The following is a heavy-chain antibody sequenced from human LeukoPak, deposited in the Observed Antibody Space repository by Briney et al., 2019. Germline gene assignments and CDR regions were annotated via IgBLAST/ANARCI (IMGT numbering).Heavy chain of an antibody. CDR1: GYTFTGYY. D-gene: IGHD5-18*01. CDR2: INPNSGGT. CDR3: ARGDDGYSYGTFDY. J-gene: IGHJ4*02. V-gene: IGHV1-2*02. Sequence: ASVKVSCKASGYTFTGYYMHWVRQAPGQGFEWMGWINPNSGGTNYAQKFQGRVTVTRDTSISTAYMELSRLRSDDTAVYYYARGDDGYSYGTFDYWGQGTLVTVSS.